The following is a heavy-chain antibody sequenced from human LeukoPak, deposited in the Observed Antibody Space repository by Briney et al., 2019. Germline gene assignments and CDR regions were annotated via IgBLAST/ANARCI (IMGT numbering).Heavy chain of an antibody. CDR3: ARNLDDYGDYYYYGMDV. Sequence: GGSLRLSCAASGFTFSSYSMNWVRQAPGKGLEWVSSISSSSSYIYYADSVKGRFTITRDNAKNSLYLQMNSLRAEDTAVYYCARNLDDYGDYYYYGMDVWGQGTTVTVSS. J-gene: IGHJ6*02. CDR1: GFTFSSYS. D-gene: IGHD4-17*01. CDR2: ISSSSSYI. V-gene: IGHV3-21*01.